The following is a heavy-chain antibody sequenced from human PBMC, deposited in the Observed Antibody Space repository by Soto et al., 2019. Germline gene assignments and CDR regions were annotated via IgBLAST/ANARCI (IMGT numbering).Heavy chain of an antibody. J-gene: IGHJ6*02. Sequence: RRLSCAASGFTFSSYSMNWVRQAPGKGLEWVSSISSSSSYIYYADSVKGRFTISRDNAKNSLYLQMNSLRAEDTAVYYCARDRWFGDGTNYGMDVWGQGTTVTVSS. V-gene: IGHV3-21*01. CDR2: ISSSSSYI. D-gene: IGHD3-10*01. CDR1: GFTFSSYS. CDR3: ARDRWFGDGTNYGMDV.